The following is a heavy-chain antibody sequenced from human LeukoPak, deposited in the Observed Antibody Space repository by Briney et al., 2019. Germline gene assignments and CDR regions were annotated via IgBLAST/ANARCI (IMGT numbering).Heavy chain of an antibody. Sequence: GGSLRLSCAASGFTFSSYEMNWVRQAPGKGLEWVSYISSSGSTIYYADSVKGRFTISRDSAKNSLYLQMNSLRAEDTAVYYCASDSGYSSGWHPWGQGTLVTVSS. D-gene: IGHD6-19*01. CDR2: ISSSGSTI. J-gene: IGHJ4*02. V-gene: IGHV3-48*03. CDR1: GFTFSSYE. CDR3: ASDSGYSSGWHP.